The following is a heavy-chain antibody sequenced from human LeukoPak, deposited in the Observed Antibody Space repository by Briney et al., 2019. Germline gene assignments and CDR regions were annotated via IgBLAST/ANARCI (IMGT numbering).Heavy chain of an antibody. CDR2: IYYSGST. CDR1: GGSISSSSYY. J-gene: IGHJ4*02. V-gene: IGHV4-39*07. CDR3: ARIMTTVVPYYFDY. Sequence: SETLSLTCTVSGGSISSSSYYWGWIRQPPGKGLEWIGSIYYSGSTYYSPSLKSRVTISVDTSKNQFSLKLSSVTAADTAVYYCARIMTTVVPYYFDYWGQGTLVTVSS. D-gene: IGHD4-23*01.